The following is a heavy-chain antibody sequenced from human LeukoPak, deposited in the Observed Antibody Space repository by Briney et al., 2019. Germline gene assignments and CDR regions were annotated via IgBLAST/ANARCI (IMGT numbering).Heavy chain of an antibody. CDR1: GGSFSGYY. CDR2: INHSGST. V-gene: IGHV4-34*01. J-gene: IGHJ4*02. Sequence: SETLPLTCAVYGGSFSGYYWSWIRQPPGKGLEWIGEINHSGSTNYNPSLKSRVTISVDTSKNQFSLKLSSVTAADTAVYYCARGINAVTNNFDYWGQGTLVTVSS. D-gene: IGHD4-17*01. CDR3: ARGINAVTNNFDY.